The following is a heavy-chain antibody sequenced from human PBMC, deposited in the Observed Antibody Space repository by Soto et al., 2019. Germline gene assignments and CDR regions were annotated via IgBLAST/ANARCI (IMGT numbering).Heavy chain of an antibody. J-gene: IGHJ4*02. CDR1: GGSISSSSYY. CDR3: ARRRGRIAVAGTGDFDY. D-gene: IGHD6-19*01. V-gene: IGHV4-39*01. Sequence: PSETLSLTCTVSGGSISSSSYYWGWIRQPPGKGLEWIGSIYYSGSTYYNPSLKSRVTISVDTSKNQFSLKLSSVTAADTAVYYCARRRGRIAVAGTGDFDYWGQGALVTVSS. CDR2: IYYSGST.